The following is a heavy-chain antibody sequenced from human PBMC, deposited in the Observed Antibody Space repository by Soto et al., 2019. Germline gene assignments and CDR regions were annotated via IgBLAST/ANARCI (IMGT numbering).Heavy chain of an antibody. CDR1: GFTFSSYA. J-gene: IGHJ6*02. D-gene: IGHD3-22*01. CDR3: ARASYYDTRYGMDV. Sequence: PGGSLRLSCAASGFTFSSYAMHCVRQAPGKGLQWVALMSYDGSNKYYADSVKGRFTISRDNSKNTLHLQMNSLRAEDTAVYYCARASYYDTRYGMDVWGLGTTVTVSS. CDR2: MSYDGSNK. V-gene: IGHV3-30-3*01.